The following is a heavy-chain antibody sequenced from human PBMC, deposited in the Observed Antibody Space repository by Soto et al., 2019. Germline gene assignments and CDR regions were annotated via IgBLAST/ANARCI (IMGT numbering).Heavy chain of an antibody. J-gene: IGHJ4*02. CDR2: MNPNSGNT. D-gene: IGHD5-12*01. Sequence: ASVKVSCKASGYTFTSYDINWVRQATGQGLEWMGWMNPNSGNTGYAQKFQGRVTMTRNTSISTAYMELSSLRSEDTAVYYCAGARGGYDPLCYWGQGTLVTVSS. CDR1: GYTFTSYD. V-gene: IGHV1-8*01. CDR3: AGARGGYDPLCY.